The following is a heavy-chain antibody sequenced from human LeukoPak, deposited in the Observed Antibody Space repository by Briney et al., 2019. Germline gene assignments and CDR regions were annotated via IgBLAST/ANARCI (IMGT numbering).Heavy chain of an antibody. V-gene: IGHV1-8*02. CDR2: MNPNSGNT. J-gene: IGHJ5*02. CDR1: GYTFTSYY. D-gene: IGHD2-2*01. Sequence: ASVKVSCKASGYTFTSYYMHWVRQAPGQGLEWMGWMNPNSGNTGYAQKFQGRVTMTRNTSISTAYMELSSLRSEDTAVYYCARADCSSTSCSNWFDPWGQGTLVTVSS. CDR3: ARADCSSTSCSNWFDP.